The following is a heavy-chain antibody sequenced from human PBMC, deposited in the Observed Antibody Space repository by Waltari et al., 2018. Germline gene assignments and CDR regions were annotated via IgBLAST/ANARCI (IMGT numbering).Heavy chain of an antibody. D-gene: IGHD4-4*01. Sequence: EVQLVETGGGLIQPGGSLRLSCAASGFTVSSNYMSWVRQAPGKGLEWVSVIYSGGSTDYADSVKGRFTISRDNSKNTLYLQMNSLRAEDTVVYYCARGTTVTTFDYWGQGTLVTVSS. CDR2: IYSGGST. V-gene: IGHV3-53*02. CDR3: ARGTTVTTFDY. J-gene: IGHJ4*02. CDR1: GFTVSSNY.